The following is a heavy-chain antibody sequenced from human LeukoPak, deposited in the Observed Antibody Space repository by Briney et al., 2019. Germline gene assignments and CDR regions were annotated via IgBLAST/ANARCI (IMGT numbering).Heavy chain of an antibody. D-gene: IGHD5-12*01. Sequence: PGGSLRLSCAASGLTFNKYAISWVRQAPGKGLEWVSAISASGGGTYYADSVRGRFTVSRDNSKNTLYVQVNTLRAEDTAVYYCAKGRSGYDAFDIWGQGTMVTVSS. J-gene: IGHJ3*02. CDR1: GLTFNKYA. CDR3: AKGRSGYDAFDI. CDR2: ISASGGGT. V-gene: IGHV3-23*01.